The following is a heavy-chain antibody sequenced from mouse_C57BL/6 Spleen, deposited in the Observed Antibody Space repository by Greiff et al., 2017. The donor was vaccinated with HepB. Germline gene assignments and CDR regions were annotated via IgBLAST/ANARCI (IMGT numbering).Heavy chain of an antibody. CDR1: GYTFTSYW. CDR3: ARGNNYGSPAWFAY. D-gene: IGHD1-1*01. CDR2: IYPGSGST. Sequence: QVQLQQPGAELVKPGASVKMSCKASGYTFTSYWITWVKQRPGQGLEWIGDIYPGSGSTNYNEKFKSKATLTVDTSSSTAYMQLSSLTSEDSAVYYCARGNNYGSPAWFAYWGQGTLVTVSA. J-gene: IGHJ3*01. V-gene: IGHV1-55*01.